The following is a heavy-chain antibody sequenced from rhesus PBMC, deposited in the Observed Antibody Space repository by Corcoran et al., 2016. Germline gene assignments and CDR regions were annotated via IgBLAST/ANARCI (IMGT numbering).Heavy chain of an antibody. D-gene: IGHD3-3*01. J-gene: IGHJ5-1*01. CDR3: ASPPGLFGVVKFDV. CDR2: IYGSGSST. CDR1: GGAISSSY. V-gene: IGHV4-169*02. Sequence: QLQLQESGPGLVQPSETLSVTCAVSGGAISSSYWSWIRPAPGKGLGWIGYIYGSGSSTNYNPSLKSRVTLSVDTSKNQLSLKLSSVTAADTAVYYCASPPGLFGVVKFDVWGPGVLVTVSS.